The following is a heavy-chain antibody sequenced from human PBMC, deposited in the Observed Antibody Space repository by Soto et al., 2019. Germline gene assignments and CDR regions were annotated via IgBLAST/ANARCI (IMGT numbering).Heavy chain of an antibody. V-gene: IGHV3-72*01. D-gene: IGHD7-27*01. Sequence: GGSLRLSCAASGFTLSDHYMDWVRQAPGEGLEWVGRTRNKANSYTTEYAASVKGRFTISRDDSENSLYLQMNSLKTDDTAVYYCTRGAGEHQKLEGYYYGLDVWGLGTTVTVSS. CDR1: GFTLSDHY. J-gene: IGHJ6*02. CDR3: TRGAGEHQKLEGYYYGLDV. CDR2: TRNKANSYTT.